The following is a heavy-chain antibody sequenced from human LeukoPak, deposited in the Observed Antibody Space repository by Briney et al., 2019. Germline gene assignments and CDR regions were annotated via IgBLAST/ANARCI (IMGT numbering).Heavy chain of an antibody. J-gene: IGHJ3*02. CDR3: ARAAYYYDSSGYYNDAFDI. CDR2: INPNSGGT. CDR1: GYTFTDYY. D-gene: IGHD3-22*01. Sequence: ASVKVSCKASGYTFTDYYLHWVRQAPGQGLEWMGWINPNSGGTNYAQTFQGRVTMTRDTSISTAYMEPSRLRSDDTAVYYCARAAYYYDSSGYYNDAFDIWGQGTMVTVSS. V-gene: IGHV1-2*02.